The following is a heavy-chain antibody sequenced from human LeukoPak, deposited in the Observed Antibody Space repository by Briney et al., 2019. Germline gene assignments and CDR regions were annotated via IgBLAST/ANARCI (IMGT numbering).Heavy chain of an antibody. CDR1: GDSLSSSSYY. CDR3: ARGRWFDP. V-gene: IGHV4-39*07. Sequence: PSESLCLTCAVPGDSLSSSSYYWGWIRQPPGKGREWIVSSYYSGSTYYNPPLKSGATISVNTTKNRCSLKLSSVTAANTAVYYCARGRWFDPGPRGTGDSVS. CDR2: SYYSGST. J-gene: IGHJ5*02.